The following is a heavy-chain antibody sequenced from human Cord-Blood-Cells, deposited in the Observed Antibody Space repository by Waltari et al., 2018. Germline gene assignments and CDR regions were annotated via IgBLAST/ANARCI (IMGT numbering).Heavy chain of an antibody. CDR2: IYYSGST. D-gene: IGHD3-10*01. CDR3: ARLSMVRGVIDY. J-gene: IGHJ4*02. V-gene: IGHV4-39*01. CDR1: GGSISSSSYY. Sequence: QLQLQESGPGLVKPSETLSLTCTVSGGSISSSSYYWGWIRQPPGKVLEWIGTIYYSGSTYYNTPLKSGVTISVYTSKNQFSLKLSSVTAADTAVYYCARLSMVRGVIDYWGQGTLVTVSS.